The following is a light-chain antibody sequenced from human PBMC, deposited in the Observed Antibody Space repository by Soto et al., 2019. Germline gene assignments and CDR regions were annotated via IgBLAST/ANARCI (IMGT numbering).Light chain of an antibody. CDR3: DQHNSYSQT. V-gene: IGKV1-5*01. CDR1: QSIRHS. CDR2: RAS. Sequence: DIQTTQSPPTLSASVGDRVTITCRPSQSIRHSLAWYQRVPGKAPKRLIYRASTLQSGVHARFSASGFATEFSLTISSLEPDDFGSYVCDQHNSYSQTFGQRTKVAIK. J-gene: IGKJ1*01.